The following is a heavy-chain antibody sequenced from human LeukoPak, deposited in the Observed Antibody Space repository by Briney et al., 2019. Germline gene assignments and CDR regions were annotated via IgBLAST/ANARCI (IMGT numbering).Heavy chain of an antibody. Sequence: GGSLRLSCAASGFTFNNYVMSWVRQAPGKGLEWVSAISRSGGDTEYADSVKGRFTISRDNSKNTLYMQMNSLRAEDAAVYYCAKCGTTCYANAFYIWGQGTMVSVSS. D-gene: IGHD2-2*01. CDR1: GFTFNNYV. CDR2: ISRSGGDT. V-gene: IGHV3-23*01. CDR3: AKCGTTCYANAFYI. J-gene: IGHJ3*02.